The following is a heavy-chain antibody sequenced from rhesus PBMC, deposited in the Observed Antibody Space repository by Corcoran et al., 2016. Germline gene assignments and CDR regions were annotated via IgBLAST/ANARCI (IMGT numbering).Heavy chain of an antibody. Sequence: QVQLQESGPAVVKPSETLSLTCDVSGGSISSSNWWSWIRQSQGTGLEWIGAIYGTGGSTEYNPSLKNRVSISIDTSKNQCSLKLSSVTAADTAVYYCARGDSSGWSPSFDYWGQGVLVTVSS. CDR2: IYGTGGST. J-gene: IGHJ4*01. CDR1: GGSISSSNW. V-gene: IGHV4-93*02. CDR3: ARGDSSGWSPSFDY. D-gene: IGHD6S26*01.